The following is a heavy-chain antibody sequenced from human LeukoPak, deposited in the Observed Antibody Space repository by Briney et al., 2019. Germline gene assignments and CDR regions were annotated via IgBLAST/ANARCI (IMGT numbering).Heavy chain of an antibody. CDR3: ARLYSSGWTGLYY. CDR1: GFTFSSYS. Sequence: GGSLRLSCAASGFTFSSYSMNWVRQAPGKGLEWVSSISSSSSYIYYADSVKGRFTISRDNAKNSLYLQMNSLRAEDTAVYYCARLYSSGWTGLYYWGQGTLVTVSS. CDR2: ISSSSSYI. J-gene: IGHJ4*02. D-gene: IGHD6-19*01. V-gene: IGHV3-21*01.